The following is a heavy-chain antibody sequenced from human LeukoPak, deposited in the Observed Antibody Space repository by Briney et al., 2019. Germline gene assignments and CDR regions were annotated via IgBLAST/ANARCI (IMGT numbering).Heavy chain of an antibody. CDR2: INHSGST. CDR1: GGSFSGYY. D-gene: IGHD1-26*01. CDR3: ARSGDYYYYMDV. Sequence: SETLCLTCAVYGGSFSGYYWSWIRQPPGKGLEWIGEINHSGSTNYNPSLKSRVTISVDTSKNQFSLKLSSVTAADTAVYYCARSGDYYYYMDVWGKGTTVTVSS. J-gene: IGHJ6*03. V-gene: IGHV4-34*01.